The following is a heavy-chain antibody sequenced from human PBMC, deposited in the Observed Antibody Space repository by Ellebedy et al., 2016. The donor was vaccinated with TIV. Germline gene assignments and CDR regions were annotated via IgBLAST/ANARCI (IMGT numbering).Heavy chain of an antibody. CDR1: GYTFTSYD. Sequence: AASVKVSCKASGYTFTSYDISWVRQAPGQGLEWMGWITTYNGNTNYAQKLQGRVTMTTDTSTSTAYMELRSLRSDDTAVYYCARGRDYAPGWFDPWGQGTLVTVSS. V-gene: IGHV1-18*01. D-gene: IGHD3-10*01. J-gene: IGHJ5*02. CDR3: ARGRDYAPGWFDP. CDR2: ITTYNGNT.